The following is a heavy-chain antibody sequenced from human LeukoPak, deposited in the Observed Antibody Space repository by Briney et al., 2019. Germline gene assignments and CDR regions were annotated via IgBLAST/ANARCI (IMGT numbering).Heavy chain of an antibody. CDR3: ARDGGYCRSTSCYSFDY. V-gene: IGHV1-3*01. CDR2: INAGNGNT. Sequence: ASVKVSCKASGYTFTSYAMHWVRQAPGQRLEWMGWINAGNGNTKYSQKFQGRVTITRDTSASTAYMELSSLRSEDTAVYYCARDGGYCRSTSCYSFDYWGQGTLVTVSS. CDR1: GYTFTSYA. D-gene: IGHD2-2*01. J-gene: IGHJ4*02.